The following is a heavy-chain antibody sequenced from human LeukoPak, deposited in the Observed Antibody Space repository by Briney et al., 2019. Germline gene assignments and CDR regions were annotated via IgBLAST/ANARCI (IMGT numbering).Heavy chain of an antibody. CDR3: AKLPHYYDSSRYSF. D-gene: IGHD3-22*01. CDR2: ISASGGSP. V-gene: IGHV3-23*01. CDR1: GFTYSSYA. J-gene: IGHJ4*02. Sequence: GGSLRLSCAASGFTYSSYAMSWVRQAPGKGLEWVSSISASGGSPYYASFVSGRFTVSRDNFRNILYLQMDSLTAEDTAVYYCAKLPHYYDSSRYSFWGQGTLVTVSA.